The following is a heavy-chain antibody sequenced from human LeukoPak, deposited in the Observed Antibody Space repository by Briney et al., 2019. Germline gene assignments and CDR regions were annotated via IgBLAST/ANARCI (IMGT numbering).Heavy chain of an antibody. CDR3: APQQAYSPYNWFDP. CDR1: RFTISKYW. J-gene: IGHJ5*02. V-gene: IGHV3-74*03. CDR2: IHPDGSTT. D-gene: IGHD5-12*01. Sequence: GGSLRLSCVGSRFTISKYWMHWVRQAPGTGLVWVSRIHPDGSTTTYADSVKGRFTISRDNAENTLYLQMNSLRAEDTGVYYCAPQQAYSPYNWFDPWGQGTLVTVSS.